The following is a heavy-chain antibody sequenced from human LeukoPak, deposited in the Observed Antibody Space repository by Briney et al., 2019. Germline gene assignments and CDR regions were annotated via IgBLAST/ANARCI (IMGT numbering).Heavy chain of an antibody. CDR2: ISWNSGSK. V-gene: IGHV3-9*01. D-gene: IGHD6-19*01. J-gene: IGHJ4*02. Sequence: GRSLRLSCAASGFTFDDYAMHWVRQAPGKGLEWVSGISWNSGSKGYADSVKGRFTISRDNAKNSLYLQMNSLRAEDTALYYCAKSSWLGPFDYWGQGTLVTVSS. CDR1: GFTFDDYA. CDR3: AKSSWLGPFDY.